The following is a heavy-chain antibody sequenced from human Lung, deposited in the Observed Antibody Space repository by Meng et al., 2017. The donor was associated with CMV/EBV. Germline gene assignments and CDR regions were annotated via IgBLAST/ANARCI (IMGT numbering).Heavy chain of an antibody. CDR2: IRMGESDK. CDR1: GFSFTEYG. Sequence: GESLKISCAASGFSFTEYGMHWVRQTPDKGLEWVAFIRMGESDKFYGASVKGRFTISRDMSRKTLFLQMNSLRTDDTGVYYCAKDDPVVAIWGQGTLVTVSS. V-gene: IGHV3-30*02. D-gene: IGHD4-23*01. CDR3: AKDDPVVAI. J-gene: IGHJ4*02.